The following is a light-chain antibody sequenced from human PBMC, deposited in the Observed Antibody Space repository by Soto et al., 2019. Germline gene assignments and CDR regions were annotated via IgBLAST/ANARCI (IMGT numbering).Light chain of an antibody. CDR1: QSVSSIY. CDR2: GAS. CDR3: QQYGSSRWT. J-gene: IGKJ1*01. V-gene: IGKV3-20*01. Sequence: EIALMQSPGTLSLSPGERATLSCRASQSVSSIYLAWYQQKPGQAPRLLIYGASSRATGIPDRSSGSGSGTDFTLTISRLEPEDFAVYYCQQYGSSRWTFGQGTKVDIK.